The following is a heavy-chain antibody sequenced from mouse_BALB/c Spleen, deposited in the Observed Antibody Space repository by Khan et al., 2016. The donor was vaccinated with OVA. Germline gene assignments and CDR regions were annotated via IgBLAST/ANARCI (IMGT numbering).Heavy chain of an antibody. J-gene: IGHJ2*01. Sequence: EVQLQESGGGLVKPGGSLKLSCAASGFTFNKYAMSWVRQIPEKRLEWVATVSSGGSYTHYPDSVKGRFTISRANAKNTLYLQMSSLRSEDTAMYYCARQGGIYGGPCDDWGQGTTLTVSS. V-gene: IGHV5-9-3*01. CDR2: VSSGGSYT. D-gene: IGHD1-1*02. CDR1: GFTFNKYA. CDR3: ARQGGIYGGPCDD.